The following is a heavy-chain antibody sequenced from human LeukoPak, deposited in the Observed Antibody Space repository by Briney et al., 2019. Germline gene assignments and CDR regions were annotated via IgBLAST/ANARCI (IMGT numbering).Heavy chain of an antibody. Sequence: GGSLRLSCAASGFTFSSYGMHWVRQAPGKGLEWVAVISYDGSNKYYADSVKGRFTISRDNSKNTLYLQMNSLRAEDTAVYYCAKDDRAQYDFWSGYLTTYYG. CDR2: ISYDGSNK. V-gene: IGHV3-30*18. D-gene: IGHD3-3*01. J-gene: IGHJ6*01. CDR3: AKDDRAQYDFWSGYLTTYYG. CDR1: GFTFSSYG.